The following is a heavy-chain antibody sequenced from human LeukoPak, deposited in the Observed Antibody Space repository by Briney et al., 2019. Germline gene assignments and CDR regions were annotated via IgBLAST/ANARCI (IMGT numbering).Heavy chain of an antibody. D-gene: IGHD4-23*01. V-gene: IGHV1-18*01. CDR1: GYTFTSYG. Sequence: ASVKVSCKASGYTFTSYGISWVRQAPGQGLEWMGWISAYNGNTNYAQKLQGRVTMTTDTSTSTAYMELRSLRSDDTAVYYCARELDAVATEYYYYGMDVWGQGTTVTVSS. J-gene: IGHJ6*02. CDR3: ARELDAVATEYYYYGMDV. CDR2: ISAYNGNT.